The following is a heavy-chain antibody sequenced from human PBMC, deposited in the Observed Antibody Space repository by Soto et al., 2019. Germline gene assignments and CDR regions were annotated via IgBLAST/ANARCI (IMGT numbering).Heavy chain of an antibody. CDR2: IYYSGST. J-gene: IGHJ6*02. Sequence: TLSLTCTVSGGSISSGGYYWSWIRQHPGKGLEWIGEIYYSGSTYYNPSLKSRVTISVDTSKNQFSLKLSSVTAADTAVYYCARGNYGSGSYYSDYYYYGMDVWGQGTTVTVSS. CDR3: ARGNYGSGSYYSDYYYYGMDV. CDR1: GGSISSGGYY. V-gene: IGHV4-31*03. D-gene: IGHD3-10*01.